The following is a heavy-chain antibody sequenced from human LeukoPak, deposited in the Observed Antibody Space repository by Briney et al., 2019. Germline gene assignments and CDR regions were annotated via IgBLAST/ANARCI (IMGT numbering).Heavy chain of an antibody. CDR2: IIPIFGTA. J-gene: IGHJ4*02. Sequence: ASVKVSCKASGGTFSSYAISWVRQAPGQGLEWMGGIIPIFGTANYAQKFQGRVTITADESTSTAYMELSSLRSEDTAVYYCARVSEVGATIAYYFDYWGQGTLVTVSS. CDR3: ARVSEVGATIAYYFDY. D-gene: IGHD1-26*01. CDR1: GGTFSSYA. V-gene: IGHV1-69*13.